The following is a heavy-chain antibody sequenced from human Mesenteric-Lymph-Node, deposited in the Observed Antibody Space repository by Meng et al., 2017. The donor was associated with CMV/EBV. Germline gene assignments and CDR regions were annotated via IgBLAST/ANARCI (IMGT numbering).Heavy chain of an antibody. D-gene: IGHD6-19*01. CDR3: ARGPNSSGSAGDY. CDR2: INHSGST. Sequence: GSLRLSCAVYGGSFSDYNWTWIRQPPGKGLEWIGEINHSGSTNYNPSLKSRVTISIDTSKNQFSLKLSSVTAADTAVYYCARGPNSSGSAGDYWGQGTLVTVSS. CDR1: GGSFSDYN. J-gene: IGHJ4*02. V-gene: IGHV4-34*01.